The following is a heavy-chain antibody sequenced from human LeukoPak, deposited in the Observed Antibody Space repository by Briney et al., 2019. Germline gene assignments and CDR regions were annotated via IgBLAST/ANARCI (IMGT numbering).Heavy chain of an antibody. Sequence: PGGSLRLSCTASGFPFNNYGMHWVRQAPGKGLEWVSSINADGSTTTYADSVKGRFNMSRDNARNPLYLKMSCVSVEDTAVHYCARTYGSYRYPGVWFDPWGQGTLVTVSS. J-gene: IGHJ5*02. D-gene: IGHD3-16*02. V-gene: IGHV3-74*01. CDR3: ARTYGSYRYPGVWFDP. CDR1: GFPFNNYG. CDR2: INADGSTT.